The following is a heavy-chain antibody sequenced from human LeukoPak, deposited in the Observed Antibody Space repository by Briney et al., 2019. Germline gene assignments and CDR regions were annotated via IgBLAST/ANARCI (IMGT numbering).Heavy chain of an antibody. Sequence: GGSLRLSCAVSGLTFNNYWMSLVRQAPGKGLEWVANIKQDGSEKFYVDPVKGRFTISRDNAKNSLYLQMNSLRAEDTAVFYCARGRYCSGGGCHYFDYWGQGTLVTVSS. CDR2: IKQDGSEK. CDR3: ARGRYCSGGGCHYFDY. D-gene: IGHD2-15*01. J-gene: IGHJ4*02. CDR1: GLTFNNYW. V-gene: IGHV3-7*01.